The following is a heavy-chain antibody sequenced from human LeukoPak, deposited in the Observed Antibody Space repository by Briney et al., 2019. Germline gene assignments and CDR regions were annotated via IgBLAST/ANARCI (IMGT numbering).Heavy chain of an antibody. CDR3: AKDGVPDSSSWHSPFDY. J-gene: IGHJ4*02. D-gene: IGHD6-13*01. CDR2: IGEEGGNK. V-gene: IGHV3-33*06. Sequence: GGSLRLSCAASGFTFSSYGMHWVRQAPGKGLEWVAVIGEEGGNKYYADSVKGRFTISRDNSKNTLYLQMNSLRAEDTAVYYCAKDGVPDSSSWHSPFDYWGQGTLVTVSS. CDR1: GFTFSSYG.